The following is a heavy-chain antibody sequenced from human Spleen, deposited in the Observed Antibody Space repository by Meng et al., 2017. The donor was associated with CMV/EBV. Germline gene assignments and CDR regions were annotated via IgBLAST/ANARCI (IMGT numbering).Heavy chain of an antibody. CDR3: ANTAPSITIFGVATLAQGWFDP. J-gene: IGHJ5*02. CDR1: YA. CDR2: IIPIFGTA. V-gene: IGHV1-69*05. D-gene: IGHD3-3*01. Sequence: YAISWVGQAPGQGLEWMGGIIPIFGTANYAQKFQGRVTITTDESTSTAYMELSSLRSEDTAVYYCANTAPSITIFGVATLAQGWFDPWGQGTLVTVSS.